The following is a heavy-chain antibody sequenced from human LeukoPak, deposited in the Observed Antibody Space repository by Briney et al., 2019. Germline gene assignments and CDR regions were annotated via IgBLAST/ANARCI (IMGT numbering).Heavy chain of an antibody. D-gene: IGHD3-3*01. V-gene: IGHV1-69*05. J-gene: IGHJ6*03. Sequence: ASVKVSCKASGGTFSSYAISWVRQAPGQGLEWMGGIIPIFGTANYAQKFQGRVTITTDESTSTAYMELSSLRSEDTAVYYCARGAYYDFWSGYYTNYYYYMDVWGKGTTVTVSS. CDR1: GGTFSSYA. CDR2: IIPIFGTA. CDR3: ARGAYYDFWSGYYTNYYYYMDV.